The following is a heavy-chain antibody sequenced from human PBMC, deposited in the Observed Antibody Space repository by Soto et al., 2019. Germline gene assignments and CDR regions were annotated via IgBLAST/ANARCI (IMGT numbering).Heavy chain of an antibody. CDR3: ARHPVSGYVPFGPGDY. Sequence: GGSLRLSCAASGFTFSSYWMSWVRQAPGKGLEWVANIKQDGSEKYYVDSVKGRFTISRDNAKNSLYLQMNSLRAEDTAVYYCARHPVSGYVPFGPGDYWGQGTLVTVSS. CDR1: GFTFSSYW. J-gene: IGHJ4*02. D-gene: IGHD5-12*01. CDR2: IKQDGSEK. V-gene: IGHV3-7*01.